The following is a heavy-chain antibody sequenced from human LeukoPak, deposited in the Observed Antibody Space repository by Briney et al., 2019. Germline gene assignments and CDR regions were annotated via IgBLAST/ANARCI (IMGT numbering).Heavy chain of an antibody. CDR3: ARGGYDILTGYPNNWFDP. V-gene: IGHV4-39*01. D-gene: IGHD3-9*01. Sequence: WVRQPPGKGLEWIGSIYYSGSTYYNPSLKSRVTISVDTSKNQFSLKLSSVTAADTAVYYCARGGYDILTGYPNNWFDPWGRGTLVTVSS. J-gene: IGHJ5*02. CDR2: IYYSGST.